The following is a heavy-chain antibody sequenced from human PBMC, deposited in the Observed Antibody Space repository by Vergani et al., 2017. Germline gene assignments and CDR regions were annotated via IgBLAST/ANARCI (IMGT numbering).Heavy chain of an antibody. CDR3: ARGQTGYSRDWSTYFFYMDV. D-gene: IGHD3/OR15-3a*01. CDR1: GDAISRDTHS. V-gene: IGHV4-30-2*01. CDR2: VYYSGTT. Sequence: QLQLQESDSRLGNPSQTLSLTCTLSGDAISRDTHSWNWVRQPQGKPLEWIGYVYYSGTTYYNQSLGGRGTMSIDKSRNHFSLTLTSVTAADSAFYFCARGQTGYSRDWSTYFFYMDVWGKGTTVTVSS. J-gene: IGHJ6*03.